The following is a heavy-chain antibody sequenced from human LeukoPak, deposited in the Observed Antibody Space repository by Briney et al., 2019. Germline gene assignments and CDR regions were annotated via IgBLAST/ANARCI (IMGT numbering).Heavy chain of an antibody. CDR2: MNPNSGNT. CDR1: GYTFTSYD. V-gene: IGHV1-8*01. CDR3: ARGLTVTTASFDY. D-gene: IGHD4-17*01. J-gene: IGHJ4*02. Sequence: ASVKVSCKASGYTFTSYDINWVRQATGQGLEWMGWMNPNSGNTGYAQKFQGRVTITADESTSTAYMELSSLRSEDTAVYYCARGLTVTTASFDYWGQGTLVTVSS.